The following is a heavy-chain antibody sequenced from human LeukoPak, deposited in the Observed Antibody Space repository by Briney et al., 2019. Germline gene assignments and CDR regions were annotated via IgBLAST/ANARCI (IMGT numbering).Heavy chain of an antibody. CDR3: ARDRGSFVGAIGRNAFDI. J-gene: IGHJ3*02. CDR2: IYTSGST. Sequence: PSETLSLTCTVSGGSTSSYYWSWIRQPAGKGLEWIGRIYTSGSTNYNPSLKSRVTMSVDTSKNQFSLKLSSVTAADTAVYYCARDRGSFVGAIGRNAFDIWGQGTMVTVSS. CDR1: GGSTSSYY. V-gene: IGHV4-4*07. D-gene: IGHD1-26*01.